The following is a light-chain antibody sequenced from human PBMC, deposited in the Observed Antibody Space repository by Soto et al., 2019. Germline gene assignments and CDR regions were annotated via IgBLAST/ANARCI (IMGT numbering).Light chain of an antibody. CDR1: QSVSSN. Sequence: EIVMTQSPATLSVSPGERATLSCRASQSVSSNLAWYQQKPGQGPRLLIYGAFIRATGIPARFSGSGSGTEFTLTISGLQSEDFAVYYCQQYNNWPRTFGQGTKLEIK. V-gene: IGKV3-15*01. CDR3: QQYNNWPRT. J-gene: IGKJ2*01. CDR2: GAF.